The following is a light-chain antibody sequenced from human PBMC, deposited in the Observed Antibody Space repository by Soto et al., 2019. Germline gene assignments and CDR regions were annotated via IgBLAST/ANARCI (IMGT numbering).Light chain of an antibody. Sequence: WTKYNGTLSLSPGERATLSCSASQSVSNNYLAWYQQKPGQAPRLLIYGASSRATGIPDRFSGSGSGTDFTLTISRLEPEDFAVYYCQQYGSSPLLTFGGGTMV. CDR1: QSVSNNY. CDR2: GAS. CDR3: QQYGSSPLLT. J-gene: IGKJ4*01. V-gene: IGKV3-20*01.